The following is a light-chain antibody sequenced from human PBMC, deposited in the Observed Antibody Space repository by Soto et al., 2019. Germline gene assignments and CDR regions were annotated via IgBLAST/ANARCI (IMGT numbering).Light chain of an antibody. CDR2: DVS. J-gene: IGLJ2*01. Sequence: QSALTQPASESGAPGQSIIISCTGTSSDVGAYTYVSWYQHHPGKAPKLMIFDVSNRPSAVSNRFSGSKSGNTASLTISGLQPEDEADYYCTSFTTTSTVLFGGGTKLTVL. CDR3: TSFTTTSTVL. CDR1: SSDVGAYTY. V-gene: IGLV2-14*03.